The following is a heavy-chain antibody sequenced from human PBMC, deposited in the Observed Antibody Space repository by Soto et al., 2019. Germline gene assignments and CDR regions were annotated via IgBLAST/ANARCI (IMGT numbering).Heavy chain of an antibody. CDR3: ARARAFMVRGVGRGPIHPMDV. V-gene: IGHV3-33*01. CDR1: GFTFSSYG. J-gene: IGHJ6*02. Sequence: GGSLRLSCAASGFTFSSYGMHWVRQAPGKGLEWVAVIWYDGSNKYYADSVKGRFTISRDNSKNTLYLQMNSLRAEDTAVYYCARARAFMVRGVGRGPIHPMDVWGQGTTVTVSS. D-gene: IGHD3-10*01. CDR2: IWYDGSNK.